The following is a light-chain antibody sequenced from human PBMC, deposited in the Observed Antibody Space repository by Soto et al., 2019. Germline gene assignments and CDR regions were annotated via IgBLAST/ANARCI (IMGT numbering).Light chain of an antibody. Sequence: QSVLTQPASVSGSPGQSITISCTGTRSDIGAHNFVSWYQQHPGEAPKLTLYDVNIRPSGVSNRFSGSKSGNTASLTISGLQAEDEADYYCTLWTTSTTMIFGGGTKLTVL. V-gene: IGLV2-14*03. CDR2: DVN. CDR3: TLWTTSTTMI. CDR1: RSDIGAHNF. J-gene: IGLJ2*01.